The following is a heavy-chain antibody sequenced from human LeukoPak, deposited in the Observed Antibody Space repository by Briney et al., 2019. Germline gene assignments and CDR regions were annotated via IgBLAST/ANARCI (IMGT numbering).Heavy chain of an antibody. D-gene: IGHD4-17*01. CDR1: GFTFSGYA. V-gene: IGHV3-23*01. CDR3: AKDFDTVTTLSCDY. J-gene: IGHJ4*02. Sequence: GGSLRPSCAASGFTFSGYAMSWVRQAPGKGLEWVSAISGSGGSTYYADSVKGRFTISRDNSKNTLYLQMNSLRAEDTAVYYCAKDFDTVTTLSCDYWGQGTLVTVSS. CDR2: ISGSGGST.